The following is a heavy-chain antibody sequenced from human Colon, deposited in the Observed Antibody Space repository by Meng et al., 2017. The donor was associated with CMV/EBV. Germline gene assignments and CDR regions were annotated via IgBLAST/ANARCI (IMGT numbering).Heavy chain of an antibody. CDR2: ISASGATP. Sequence: VPLLEAGGGFLQRGGYRSLSCAASGFIFNNYALAWVRQAPGKGLEWVSSISASGATPYYADSVRGRFTISRDNSRDTVYLQMTSLRAEDTAVYYCATVTGTLDPFHYWGQGTLVTVSS. V-gene: IGHV3-23*01. D-gene: IGHD1-1*01. CDR3: ATVTGTLDPFHY. CDR1: GFIFNNYA. J-gene: IGHJ4*02.